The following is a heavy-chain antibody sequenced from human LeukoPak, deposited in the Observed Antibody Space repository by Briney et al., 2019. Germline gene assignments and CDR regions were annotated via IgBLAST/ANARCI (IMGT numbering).Heavy chain of an antibody. D-gene: IGHD1-26*01. J-gene: IGHJ3*02. Sequence: SQTLSLTCTVSGGSISSGSYYWSWIRQPAGKGLEWIGRIYTSGSTNYNPSLKSRVTISVDTSKNQFSLKLSSVTAADTAVYYCASYSGSYYSAFDIWGQGTMVTVSS. CDR1: GGSISSGSYY. CDR2: IYTSGST. CDR3: ASYSGSYYSAFDI. V-gene: IGHV4-61*02.